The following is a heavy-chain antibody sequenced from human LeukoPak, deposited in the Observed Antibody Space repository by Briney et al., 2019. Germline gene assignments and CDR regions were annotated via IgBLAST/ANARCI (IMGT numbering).Heavy chain of an antibody. CDR3: ARAHRSIVGATTDFGY. D-gene: IGHD1-26*01. Sequence: PSETLSLTCTVSGGSISSYSWSWFRQPPGKGLEWIGYIYYSGSTNYNPSLKSRVTISVDTSKNQFSLKLSSVTAADTAVYYCARAHRSIVGATTDFGYWGQGTLVTVSS. V-gene: IGHV4-59*01. J-gene: IGHJ4*02. CDR1: GGSISSYS. CDR2: IYYSGST.